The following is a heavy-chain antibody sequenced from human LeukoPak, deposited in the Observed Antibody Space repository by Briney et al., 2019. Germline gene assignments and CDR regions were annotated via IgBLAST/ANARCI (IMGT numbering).Heavy chain of an antibody. D-gene: IGHD5-24*01. CDR3: ARRRSGRDGYNFGY. CDR1: GYTFTSYG. J-gene: IGHJ4*02. V-gene: IGHV1-18*01. Sequence: ASVKVSCKASGYTFTSYGISWVRQAPGQGLEWMGWISAYNGNTNYAQKLQGRVTMATDTSTSTAYMELRSLRSDDTAVYYCARRRSGRDGYNFGYWGQGTLVTVSS. CDR2: ISAYNGNT.